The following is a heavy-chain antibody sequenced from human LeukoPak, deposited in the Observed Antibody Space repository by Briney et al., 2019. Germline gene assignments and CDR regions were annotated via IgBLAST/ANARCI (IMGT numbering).Heavy chain of an antibody. CDR1: GFKLNDYS. D-gene: IGHD6-19*01. CDR2: ISGYDNSL. V-gene: IGHV3-21*06. J-gene: IGHJ4*02. Sequence: PGGSLRLSCTASGFKLNDYSMTRVRQAPGKGLEWVSSISGYDNSLYYEDSVRGQFTISRDDATNSLFLHMNSLRAEDTAMYYCARVPKQRLLLQWFSDFWGQGILVAVSS. CDR3: ARVPKQRLLLQWFSDF.